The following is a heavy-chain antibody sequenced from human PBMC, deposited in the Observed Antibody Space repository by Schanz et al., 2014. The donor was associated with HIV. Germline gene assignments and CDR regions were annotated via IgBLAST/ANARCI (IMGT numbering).Heavy chain of an antibody. CDR2: ISTSGYI. CDR3: AREGESSGRAGLFDL. Sequence: EVQLVESGGGLVQPGRSLRLSCAASGFTFDDYAMHWVRQAPGKGLEWVSSISTSGYIYYADSVKGRFAISREDSKNTVHLQMDSLRPEDTAVYYCAREGESSGRAGLFDLWGQGAMVTVSS. D-gene: IGHD6-19*01. CDR1: GFTFDDYA. V-gene: IGHV3-21*01. J-gene: IGHJ3*01.